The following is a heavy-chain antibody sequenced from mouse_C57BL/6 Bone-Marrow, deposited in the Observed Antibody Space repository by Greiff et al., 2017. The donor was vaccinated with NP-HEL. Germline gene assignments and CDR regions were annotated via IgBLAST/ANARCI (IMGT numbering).Heavy chain of an antibody. D-gene: IGHD2-1*01. Sequence: EVMLVESGGGLVKPGGSLKLSCAASGFTFSDYGMHWVRQAPEKGLEWVAYISSGSSTIYYADTVKGRFTISRDNAKNTLFLQMTSLRSEDTAMYYCAGTRVFYYGNCVRFYYYAMDYWGQGTSVTVSS. V-gene: IGHV5-17*01. CDR3: AGTRVFYYGNCVRFYYYAMDY. J-gene: IGHJ4*01. CDR1: GFTFSDYG. CDR2: ISSGSSTI.